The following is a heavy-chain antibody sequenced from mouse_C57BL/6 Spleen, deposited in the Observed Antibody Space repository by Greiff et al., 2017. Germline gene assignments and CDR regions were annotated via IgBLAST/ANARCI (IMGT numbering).Heavy chain of an antibody. Sequence: EVKLLESEGGLVQPGSSMKLSCTASGFTFSDYYMAWVRQVPEKGLEWVANINYDGSSTYYLDSLKSRFIISRDNAKNILYLQMISLKSEDTATYYCARNGDEDAMDYWGQGTSVTVSS. CDR2: INYDGSST. CDR1: GFTFSDYY. CDR3: ARNGDEDAMDY. V-gene: IGHV5-16*01. D-gene: IGHD4-1*01. J-gene: IGHJ4*01.